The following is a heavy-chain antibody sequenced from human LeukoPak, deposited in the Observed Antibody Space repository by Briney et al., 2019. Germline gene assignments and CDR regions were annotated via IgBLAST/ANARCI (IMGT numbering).Heavy chain of an antibody. V-gene: IGHV1-8*03. CDR2: MNPNSGNT. J-gene: IGHJ6*03. D-gene: IGHD4-17*01. CDR3: ARGTTVTSYYYYYYYMDV. Sequence: ASVKVSCKASGYTFTGYYMHWVRQATGQGLEWMGWMNPNSGNTGYAQKFQGRVTITRNTSISTAYMELSSLRSEDTAVYYCARGTTVTSYYYYYYYMDVWGKGTTVTVSS. CDR1: GYTFTGYY.